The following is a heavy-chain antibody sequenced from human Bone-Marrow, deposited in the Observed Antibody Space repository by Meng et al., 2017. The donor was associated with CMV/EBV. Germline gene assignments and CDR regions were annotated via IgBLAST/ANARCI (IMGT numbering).Heavy chain of an antibody. J-gene: IGHJ4*02. CDR3: ARETSMPRGLFDY. V-gene: IGHV4-59*01. D-gene: IGHD2/OR15-2a*01. CDR1: GGSISSYY. Sequence: SETLSLTCTVSGGSISSYYWSWIRQPPGKGLEWIGYIYYSGSTNYNPSLKSRVTISVDTPKNQFSLKLSSVTAADTAVYYCARETSMPRGLFDYWGQGTLVTVSS. CDR2: IYYSGST.